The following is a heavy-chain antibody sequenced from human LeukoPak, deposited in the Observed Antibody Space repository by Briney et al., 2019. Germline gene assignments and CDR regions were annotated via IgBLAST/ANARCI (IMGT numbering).Heavy chain of an antibody. CDR2: INHSGST. V-gene: IGHV4-34*01. CDR3: AREEHDYGDPNGMDV. J-gene: IGHJ6*02. Sequence: SETLSLTCAVYGGSFSGYYWSWIRQPPGKGLEWIGEINHSGSTNYNPSLKSRVTISVDKSKNQFSLKLSSVTAADTAVYYCAREEHDYGDPNGMDVWGQGTTVTVSS. D-gene: IGHD4-17*01. CDR1: GGSFSGYY.